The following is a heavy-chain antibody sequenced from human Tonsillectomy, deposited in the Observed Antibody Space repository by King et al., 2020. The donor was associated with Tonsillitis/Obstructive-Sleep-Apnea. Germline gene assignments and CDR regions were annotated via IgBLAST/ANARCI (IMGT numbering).Heavy chain of an antibody. CDR1: GGSISSYY. D-gene: IGHD4-17*01. CDR2: IYHSGST. Sequence: VQLQESGPGLVKPSETLSLTCTISGGSISSYYWSWIRQPPGKGLEWIGYIYHSGSTNYNPSLKSRVTISADMSKNQFSLELGSVTAADTAVYYCARHVYRYFDYWGQGTLVTVSS. V-gene: IGHV4-59*08. CDR3: ARHVYRYFDY. J-gene: IGHJ4*02.